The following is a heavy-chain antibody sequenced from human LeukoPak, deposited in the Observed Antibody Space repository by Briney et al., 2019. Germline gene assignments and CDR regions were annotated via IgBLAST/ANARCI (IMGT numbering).Heavy chain of an antibody. D-gene: IGHD1-26*01. Sequence: GGSLRLSCAASGFTFSSYEMNWVRQAPGKGLEWVPYISSSGSTIYYADSVKGRFTISRDNAKNSLYLQMNSLRAEDTAVYYCARDKRSYSGSYRASTVDYWGQGTLVTVSS. J-gene: IGHJ4*02. CDR1: GFTFSSYE. CDR2: ISSSGSTI. CDR3: ARDKRSYSGSYRASTVDY. V-gene: IGHV3-48*03.